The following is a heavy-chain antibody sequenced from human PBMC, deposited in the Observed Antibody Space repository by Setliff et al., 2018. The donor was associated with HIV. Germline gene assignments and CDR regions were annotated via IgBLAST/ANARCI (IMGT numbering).Heavy chain of an antibody. D-gene: IGHD3-10*01. CDR1: GGSISSYY. J-gene: IGHJ3*02. Sequence: PSETLSLTCTVSGGSISSYYWTWIRQPPGKGLEWIGYIYYSGSTNYNPSLESRVTISVDTSKNQFSLKLSSVTAADTAVYYCARDFTWYAFDIWGQGTMVTVSS. V-gene: IGHV4-59*01. CDR2: IYYSGST. CDR3: ARDFTWYAFDI.